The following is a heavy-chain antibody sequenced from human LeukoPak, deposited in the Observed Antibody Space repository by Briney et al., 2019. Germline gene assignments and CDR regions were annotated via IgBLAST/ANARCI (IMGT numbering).Heavy chain of an antibody. Sequence: SETLSLTCTVSGGSISSHYWSWIRQPPGKGLEWIGYIYYSGSTNYNPSLKSRVAISVDTSKNQFSLKLSSVTAADTAVYYCAGGRQLFDYWGQGTLVTVSS. V-gene: IGHV4-59*11. CDR3: AGGRQLFDY. D-gene: IGHD6-13*01. CDR2: IYYSGST. J-gene: IGHJ4*02. CDR1: GGSISSHY.